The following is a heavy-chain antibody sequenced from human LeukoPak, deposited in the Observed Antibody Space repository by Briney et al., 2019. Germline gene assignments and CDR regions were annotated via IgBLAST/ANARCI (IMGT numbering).Heavy chain of an antibody. D-gene: IGHD2-15*01. Sequence: PSETQSLTCTVSGGSISSYYWSWIRQPPGKGLEWIGYIYYSGSTNYNPSLKSRVTISVDTSKNQFSLKLSSVTAADTAVYYCARVIASGRYYYYGMDVWGQGTTVTVSS. V-gene: IGHV4-59*01. CDR2: IYYSGST. CDR1: GGSISSYY. J-gene: IGHJ6*02. CDR3: ARVIASGRYYYYGMDV.